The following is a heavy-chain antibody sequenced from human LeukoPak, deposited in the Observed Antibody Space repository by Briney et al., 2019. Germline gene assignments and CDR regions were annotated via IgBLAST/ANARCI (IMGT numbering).Heavy chain of an antibody. CDR2: ICYSGST. V-gene: IGHV4-39*07. CDR1: GGSISSSSYY. J-gene: IGHJ4*02. D-gene: IGHD6-6*01. CDR3: ARSSSSSLGRTMYYFDY. Sequence: SETLSLTCTVSGGSISSSSYYWGWIRQPPGKGLEWIGSICYSGSTYYNPSLKSRVTISVDTSKNQFSLKLSSVTAADTAVYYCARSSSSSLGRTMYYFDYWGQGTLVTVSS.